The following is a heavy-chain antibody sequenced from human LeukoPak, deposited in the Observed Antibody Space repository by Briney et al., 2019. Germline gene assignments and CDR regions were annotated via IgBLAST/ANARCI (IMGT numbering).Heavy chain of an antibody. CDR1: GITFSNYW. D-gene: IGHD2-15*01. V-gene: IGHV3-7*01. J-gene: IGHJ3*02. CDR2: INPDGSEK. CDR3: ATEPGIGYAFDI. Sequence: EGSLRLSCAASGITFSNYWMSWVRQAPGKGLEWVANINPDGSEKNYGHSVKGRFTISRDNAKNSLSLQMNSLRAEDTAVYYCATEPGIGYAFDIWGQGRMVTVSS.